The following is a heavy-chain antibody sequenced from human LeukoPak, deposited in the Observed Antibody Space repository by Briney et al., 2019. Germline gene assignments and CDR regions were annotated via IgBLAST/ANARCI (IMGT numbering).Heavy chain of an antibody. CDR1: GYTFTNYV. D-gene: IGHD2-15*01. V-gene: IGHV1-3*01. CDR3: ARDPLFCSGGSCIPYYYGLDV. Sequence: ASVKVSCKASGYTFTNYVMHWVRQAPGQRLEWMGWSNGGNGNTKYSQKFQGRVTITRDTSASTAYMELSSLGSEDTAVYYCARDPLFCSGGSCIPYYYGLDVWGKGTTVTVSS. J-gene: IGHJ6*04. CDR2: SNGGNGNT.